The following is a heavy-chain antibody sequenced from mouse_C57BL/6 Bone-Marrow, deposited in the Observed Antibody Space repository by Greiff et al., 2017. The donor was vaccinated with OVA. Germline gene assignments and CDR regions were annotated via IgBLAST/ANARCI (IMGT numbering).Heavy chain of an antibody. CDR2: IYPGDGDT. D-gene: IGHD2-4*01. Sequence: VKLVESGPELVKPGASVKISCKASGYAFSSSWMNWVKQRPGKGLEWIGRIYPGDGDTNYNGKFKGKATLTADKSSSTAYMQLSSLTSEDSAVYFCAREGYDYDYYAMDYWGQGTSVTVSS. CDR1: GYAFSSSW. V-gene: IGHV1-82*01. J-gene: IGHJ4*01. CDR3: AREGYDYDYYAMDY.